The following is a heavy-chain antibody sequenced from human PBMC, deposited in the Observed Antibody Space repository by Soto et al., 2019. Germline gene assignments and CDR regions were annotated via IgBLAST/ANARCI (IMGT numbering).Heavy chain of an antibody. CDR3: ATPGGFGMDV. Sequence: GESLKISCQGSGYNFATHWIGWVRHKAGKGLEWMGIIFPGDAETRYSPSFQGHITISADQSISTAYLRWSSLKASDTGMYYCATPGGFGMDVWGQGTTVTVSS. V-gene: IGHV5-51*01. CDR1: GYNFATHW. J-gene: IGHJ6*02. D-gene: IGHD5-12*01. CDR2: IFPGDAET.